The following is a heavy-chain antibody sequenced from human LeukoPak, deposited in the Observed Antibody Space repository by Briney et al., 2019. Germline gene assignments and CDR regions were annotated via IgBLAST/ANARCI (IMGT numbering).Heavy chain of an antibody. V-gene: IGHV4-39*07. D-gene: IGHD3-22*01. CDR2: IYYSGST. Sequence: SETLSLTCTVSGGSINSSSYYCGWIRQPPGKGLEWIGSIYYSGSTYYNPSLKSRVTISVDTSKNQFSLKLSSVTAADTAVYYCARGDYDSSGYYFQRPSGDAFDNWGQGTMVTVSS. CDR3: ARGDYDSSGYYFQRPSGDAFDN. CDR1: GGSINSSSYY. J-gene: IGHJ3*02.